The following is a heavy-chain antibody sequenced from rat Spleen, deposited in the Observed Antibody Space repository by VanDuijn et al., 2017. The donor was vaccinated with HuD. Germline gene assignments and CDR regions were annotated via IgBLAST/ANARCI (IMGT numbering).Heavy chain of an antibody. CDR3: ARGDSGLDY. CDR2: IDYDGSSI. D-gene: IGHD4-3*01. J-gene: IGHJ2*01. CDR1: GFTFSDYY. Sequence: EVQLVESGGGLVQPGSPLKLSCAASGFTFSDYYMAWVRQAPKKGLEWVAAIDYDGSSIHYGDSVKGRFTVFRNNVRNILYLQMNSLRSEDTATYYCARGDSGLDYWGHGLMVTVSS. V-gene: IGHV5-22*01.